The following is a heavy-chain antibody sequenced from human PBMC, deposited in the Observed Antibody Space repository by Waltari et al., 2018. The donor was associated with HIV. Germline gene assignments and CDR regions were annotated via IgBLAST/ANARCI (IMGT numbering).Heavy chain of an antibody. J-gene: IGHJ4*02. V-gene: IGHV3-7*01. Sequence: LEESGGGAVQPGESLRLSCEASGFSFGSFWMSWVRQVSGKGLEWVADIKEDGGERNVVDSVKGRFTVSRDNAKNLLILKMDNLKMEDSGIYYCVRGAGSVWGQGTLVTVSS. CDR1: GFSFGSFW. CDR2: IKEDGGER. CDR3: VRGAGSV.